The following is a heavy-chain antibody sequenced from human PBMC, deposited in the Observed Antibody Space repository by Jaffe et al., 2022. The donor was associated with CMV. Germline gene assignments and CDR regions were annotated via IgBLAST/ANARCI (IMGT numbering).Heavy chain of an antibody. D-gene: IGHD3-16*02. CDR2: IKQDGSEK. CDR3: ARALIRDVNTYDYVWGSYLDRGVYYFDY. CDR1: GFTFSSYW. V-gene: IGHV3-7*03. J-gene: IGHJ4*02. Sequence: EVQLVESGGGLVQPGGSLRLSCAASGFTFSSYWMSWVRQAPGKGLEWVANIKQDGSEKYYVDSVKGRFTISRDNAKNSLYLQMNSLRAEDTAVYYCARALIRDVNTYDYVWGSYLDRGVYYFDYWGQGTLVTVSS.